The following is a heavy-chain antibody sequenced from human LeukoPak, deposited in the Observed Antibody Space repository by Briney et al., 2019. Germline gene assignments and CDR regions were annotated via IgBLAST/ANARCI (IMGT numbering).Heavy chain of an antibody. V-gene: IGHV1-18*01. CDR3: ARWSGGSDWLYHYGMDV. Sequence: ASVKVSCKASGYTFTNYGISWVRQAPGQGLEWMGWISTSNGNTNYVQKLQGRVTMTTDTSTSTAYMELRSLRSDDTAVYYCARWSGGSDWLYHYGMDVWGQGTTVTVSS. CDR1: GYTFTNYG. J-gene: IGHJ6*02. CDR2: ISTSNGNT. D-gene: IGHD6-19*01.